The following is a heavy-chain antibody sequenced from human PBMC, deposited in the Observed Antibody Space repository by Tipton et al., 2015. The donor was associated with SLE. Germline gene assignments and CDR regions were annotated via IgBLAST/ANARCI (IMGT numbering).Heavy chain of an antibody. CDR2: IYYSGST. CDR3: ARGSGYDWPGGYYYYGMDV. D-gene: IGHD5-12*01. J-gene: IGHJ6*02. V-gene: IGHV4-59*11. Sequence: TLSLTCTVSGGSISSHYWSWIRQPPGKGLEWIGYIYYSGSTNYNPSLKSRVTISVDTSKNQFSLKLSSVTAADTAVYYCARGSGYDWPGGYYYYGMDVWGQGTTVTVSS. CDR1: GGSISSHY.